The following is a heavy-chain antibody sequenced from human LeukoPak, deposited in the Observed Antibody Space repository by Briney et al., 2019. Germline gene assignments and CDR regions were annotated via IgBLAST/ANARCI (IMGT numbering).Heavy chain of an antibody. D-gene: IGHD3-10*01. CDR1: GGSFSGYY. J-gene: IGHJ6*02. CDR2: INHSGST. V-gene: IGHV4-34*01. CDR3: ARGRVVRGVIYNYYYYGMDV. Sequence: PETLSLTCAVYGGSFSGYYWSWIRQPPGKGLEWIGEINHSGSTNYNPSLKSRVTISVDTSKNQFSLKLSSVTAADTAVYYCARGRVVRGVIYNYYYYGMDVWGQGTTVTVSS.